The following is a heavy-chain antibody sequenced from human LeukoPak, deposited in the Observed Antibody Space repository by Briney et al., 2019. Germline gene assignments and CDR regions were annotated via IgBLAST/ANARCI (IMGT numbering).Heavy chain of an antibody. D-gene: IGHD3-16*01. CDR1: GFTVSSNY. V-gene: IGHV3-66*01. CDR3: ARGPGGYDN. Sequence: GGSLRLSCAASGFTVSSNYMTWVRQAPGKGLEWVSVIFGGGSTYYADSVKGRFTISRDNSKNTLFLQMNSLRVEDTAVYYCARGPGGYDNWGQGTLVTVSS. J-gene: IGHJ4*02. CDR2: IFGGGST.